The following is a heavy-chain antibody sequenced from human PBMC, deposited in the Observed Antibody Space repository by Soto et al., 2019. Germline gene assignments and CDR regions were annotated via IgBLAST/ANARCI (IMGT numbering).Heavy chain of an antibody. CDR3: ARDQVPPPDLAFDI. J-gene: IGHJ3*02. V-gene: IGHV1-69*01. Sequence: QVQLVQSGAEVKKPGSSVKVSCKASGGTFSSYAISWVRQAPGQGLEWMGGIIPIFGTANYAQKFQGRVTITADESTRPAYMERSSLRSEDAAVYYCARDQVPPPDLAFDIWGQGTMVTVSS. CDR1: GGTFSSYA. CDR2: IIPIFGTA.